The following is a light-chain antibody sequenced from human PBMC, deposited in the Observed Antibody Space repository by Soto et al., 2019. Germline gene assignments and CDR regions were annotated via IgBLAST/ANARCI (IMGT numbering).Light chain of an antibody. V-gene: IGKV1-33*01. CDR2: DVS. J-gene: IGKJ3*01. CDR3: QQLSSYPLT. Sequence: DIQLTQSQSSLSASVGDRVTLTCQASHDIKKYLNWYQQKAHKVPKLLIHDVSTLATGVPSRFTGSGSGTDFTLTINSLQPEDVATYYCQQLSSYPLTFGPGTKVDIK. CDR1: HDIKKY.